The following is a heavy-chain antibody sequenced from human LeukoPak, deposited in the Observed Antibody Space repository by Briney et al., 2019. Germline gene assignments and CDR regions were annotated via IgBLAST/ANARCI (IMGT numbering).Heavy chain of an antibody. CDR2: INPSGGST. J-gene: IGHJ3*02. Sequence: ASVKVSCKASGYTFTSYYMHWVRQAPGQGLEWMGIINPSGGSTSYAQKFQGRVTMTRDTSTSTVYMELSSLRSEDTAVYYCATFELSYGYSGGAFDIWGQGTMVTVSS. CDR3: ATFELSYGYSGGAFDI. V-gene: IGHV1-46*01. CDR1: GYTFTSYY. D-gene: IGHD5-18*01.